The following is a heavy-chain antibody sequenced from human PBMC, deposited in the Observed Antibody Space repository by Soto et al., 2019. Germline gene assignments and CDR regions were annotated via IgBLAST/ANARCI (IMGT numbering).Heavy chain of an antibody. J-gene: IGHJ6*02. CDR1: GCSISSSNW. Sequence: PSETLSLTCAVSGCSISSSNWWSWVRQPPGKGLEWIGGIYYSGSTNYNPSLKSRVTISVDTSKNQFSLKLSSVTAADTAVYYCARPYSNYGGYYYYGMDVWGQGTTVTVSS. V-gene: IGHV4-4*02. D-gene: IGHD4-4*01. CDR2: IYYSGST. CDR3: ARPYSNYGGYYYYGMDV.